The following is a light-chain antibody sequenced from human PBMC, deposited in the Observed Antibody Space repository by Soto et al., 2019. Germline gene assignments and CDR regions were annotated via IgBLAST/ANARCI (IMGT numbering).Light chain of an antibody. J-gene: IGKJ1*01. Sequence: DIQMTQSPSSLSSSLGDSVTITCRASQTISSWLAWYQQKPGKAPKILIYKASTLKSGVPSRFSGSGSGTEFNLTISSLQPDDFATYYCQNYNSYSEAFGQGTKVDIK. V-gene: IGKV1-5*03. CDR2: KAS. CDR1: QTISSW. CDR3: QNYNSYSEA.